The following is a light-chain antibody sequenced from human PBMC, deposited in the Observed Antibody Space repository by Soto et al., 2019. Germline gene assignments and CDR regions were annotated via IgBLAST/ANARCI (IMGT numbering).Light chain of an antibody. V-gene: IGKV4-1*01. CDR3: QQYYTTPLT. CDR1: QSVLYSSNNKNS. J-gene: IGKJ4*01. CDR2: WAS. Sequence: DIVMTQSPDSLAVPLGERATINCKSSQSVLYSSNNKNSVAWYQQKPGQPPQLLIYWASTRESGVPDRFSGSGSGTDFTLTISSLQAEDVAVYYCQQYYTTPLTFGGGTKVDIK.